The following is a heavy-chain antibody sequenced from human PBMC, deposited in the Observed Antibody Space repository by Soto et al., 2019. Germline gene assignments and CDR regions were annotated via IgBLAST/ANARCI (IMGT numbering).Heavy chain of an antibody. CDR3: ARGNYGERYYYYYMDV. CDR2: IYYSGST. CDR1: GGSISSYY. Sequence: SETLSLTCTVSGGSISSYYWSWIRQPTGKGLEWIGYIYYSGSTNSKPPLKSRVTISVDTSKNQFALKLSSVTAADTAVYYCARGNYGERYYYYYMDVWGKGTTVTVSS. D-gene: IGHD4-17*01. V-gene: IGHV4-59*01. J-gene: IGHJ6*03.